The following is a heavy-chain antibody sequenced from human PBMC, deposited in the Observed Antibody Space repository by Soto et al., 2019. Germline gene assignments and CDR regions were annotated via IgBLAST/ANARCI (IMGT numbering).Heavy chain of an antibody. CDR3: AQIVTGCFT. V-gene: IGHV2-5*02. CDR2: IYWDDDK. CDR1: GFSLITSGVG. J-gene: IGHJ5*02. Sequence: QITLKESGPTLVKPTQTLTLTCTISGFSLITSGVGVGWIRQPPGKALEWLALIYWDDDKRYSPSLKSRLTIPKDTSKNPVVPTMTNMDPVDTATYFWAQIVTGCFTWGRGGLVTVSS. D-gene: IGHD2-15*01.